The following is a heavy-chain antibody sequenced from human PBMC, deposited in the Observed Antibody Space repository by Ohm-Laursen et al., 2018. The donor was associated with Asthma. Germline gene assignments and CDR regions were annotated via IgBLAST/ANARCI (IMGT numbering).Heavy chain of an antibody. J-gene: IGHJ4*02. CDR1: GFTFSNAW. V-gene: IGHV3-15*01. CDR3: TTDYCSSTSCYNY. D-gene: IGHD2-2*02. CDR2: IRSKAAGGTT. Sequence: SLRLSCTASGFTFSNAWMNWVRQAPGKGLEWVGRIRSKAAGGTTDDAAPVKGRFSISRDDSKNTLYLQMSSLKTEDTAVYYCTTDYCSSTSCYNYWGQGTLVTVSS.